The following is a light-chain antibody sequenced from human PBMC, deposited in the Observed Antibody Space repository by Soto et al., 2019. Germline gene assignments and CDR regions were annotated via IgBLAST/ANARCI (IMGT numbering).Light chain of an antibody. J-gene: IGKJ1*01. Sequence: DIQITQSPSTLSASVGDRVTITCRASQGISSYLAWYQQKPGRAPKLLIYAASILKSGVPSRFSGTGSATDFTLTITSLQPEDFATYYCQQSHSTPRTFGQGTKWIS. V-gene: IGKV1-39*01. CDR3: QQSHSTPRT. CDR2: AAS. CDR1: QGISSY.